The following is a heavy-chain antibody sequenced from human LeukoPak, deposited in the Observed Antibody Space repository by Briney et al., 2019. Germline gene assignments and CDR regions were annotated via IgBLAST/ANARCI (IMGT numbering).Heavy chain of an antibody. V-gene: IGHV4-59*11. CDR1: GGSLSSHY. D-gene: IGHD2-2*01. CDR3: ARFSSGCSTSSCYLTY. Sequence: PSETLSLTCSVSGGSLSSHYWSCIRQPPGKGLELIGHIHDTGSTFYNPSLRGRITISLDTSNNQFSLKLTSMTAADTAVYYCARFSSGCSTSSCYLTYWGQGTLVTVS. CDR2: IHDTGST. J-gene: IGHJ4*02.